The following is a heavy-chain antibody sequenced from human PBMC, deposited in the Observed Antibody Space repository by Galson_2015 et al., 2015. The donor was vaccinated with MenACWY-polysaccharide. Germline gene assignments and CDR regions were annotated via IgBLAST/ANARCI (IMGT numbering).Heavy chain of an antibody. CDR3: AKDKDYF. CDR1: GFTFSSYA. J-gene: IGHJ1*01. V-gene: IGHV3-23*01. Sequence: SLRLSCAASGFTFSSYAMSWVRQAPGKGLEWISTSTRGSGVTTYYADSVKGRFTISRDNSKNTLYLQMSSLRAEDTAVYHCAKDKDYF. CDR2: STRGSGVTT.